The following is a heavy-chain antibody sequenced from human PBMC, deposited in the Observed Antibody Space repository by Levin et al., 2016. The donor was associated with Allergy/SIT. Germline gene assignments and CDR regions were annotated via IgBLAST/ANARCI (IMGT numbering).Heavy chain of an antibody. CDR1: GGSISSGSYY. J-gene: IGHJ4*02. Sequence: SETLSLTCTVSGGSISSGSYYWSWIRQPAGKGLEWIGRIYTSGSTNYNPSLKSRVTISVDTSKNQFSLKLSSVTAADTAVYYCARDRGWANPIPNYFDSWGQGTLVTVSS. D-gene: IGHD3-10*01. V-gene: IGHV4-61*02. CDR3: ARDRGWANPIPNYFDS. CDR2: IYTSGST.